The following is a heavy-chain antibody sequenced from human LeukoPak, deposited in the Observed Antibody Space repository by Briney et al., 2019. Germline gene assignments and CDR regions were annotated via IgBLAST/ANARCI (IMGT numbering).Heavy chain of an antibody. D-gene: IGHD4-17*01. J-gene: IGHJ4*02. V-gene: IGHV4-38-2*01. CDR2: IYHSGRT. Sequence: SETLSLTCAVSGYSISSSSYWGWIRQPPGKGLEWIGSIYHSGRTFYNPSLKSRVTISVDTSKNQFSLNLTSVTAADTAVYYCARQASTVTTPFDYWGQGTLVTVSS. CDR3: ARQASTVTTPFDY. CDR1: GYSISSSSY.